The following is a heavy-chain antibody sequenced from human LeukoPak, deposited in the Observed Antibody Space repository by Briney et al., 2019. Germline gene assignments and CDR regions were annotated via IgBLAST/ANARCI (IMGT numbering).Heavy chain of an antibody. D-gene: IGHD5-12*01. J-gene: IGHJ4*02. CDR1: GGSISSYY. CDR3: ARVTGYDWESSYDY. Sequence: SETLSLTCTVSGGSISSYYWSWIRQPPGKGLEWIGYIYYSGSTSYNPSLKSRVTISVDTSKNQFSLKLSSVTAADTAVYYCARVTGYDWESSYDYWGQGTLVTVSS. V-gene: IGHV4-59*01. CDR2: IYYSGST.